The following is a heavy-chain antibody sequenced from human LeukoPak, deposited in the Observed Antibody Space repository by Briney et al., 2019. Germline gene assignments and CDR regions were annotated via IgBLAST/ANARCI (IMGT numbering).Heavy chain of an antibody. J-gene: IGHJ4*02. Sequence: PGRSLRLSCAASGFTFSSYAMHWVRQAPGKGLEWVAVISYVGSNKYYADSVKGRFTISRDNSKNTLYLQMNSLRAEDTAVYYCARDLYGEIDYWGQGTLVTVSS. V-gene: IGHV3-30-3*01. CDR2: ISYVGSNK. D-gene: IGHD2-2*02. CDR1: GFTFSSYA. CDR3: ARDLYGEIDY.